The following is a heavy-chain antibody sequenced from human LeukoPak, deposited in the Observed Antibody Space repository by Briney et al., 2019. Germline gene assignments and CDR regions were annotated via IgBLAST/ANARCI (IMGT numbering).Heavy chain of an antibody. V-gene: IGHV1-69-2*01. CDR1: GYTFTDYY. J-gene: IGHJ5*02. CDR2: VDPEDGET. CDR3: ATMTTFDP. Sequence: ASVKISCKAFGYTFTDYYIHWVKEAPGKGLEWMGRVDPEDGETTYAEKFQGRVTITADTSTDTAYMELNNLRSEDTAVYYCATMTTFDPWGQGTLVTVSP. D-gene: IGHD4-11*01.